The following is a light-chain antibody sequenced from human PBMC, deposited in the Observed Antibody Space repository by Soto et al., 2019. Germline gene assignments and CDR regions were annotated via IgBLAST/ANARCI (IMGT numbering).Light chain of an antibody. CDR3: AAWDDSLNEV. CDR2: SNN. J-gene: IGLJ1*01. CDR1: SSNIGSNT. V-gene: IGLV1-44*01. Sequence: QSVLTQPPSASGTPGQWVTISCSGSSSNIGSNTVNWYQQLPGTAPKLLIYSNNQRPSGVPDRFSGSKSGTSASLAISGLQSEDEADYYCAAWDDSLNEVFGTGTKLTVL.